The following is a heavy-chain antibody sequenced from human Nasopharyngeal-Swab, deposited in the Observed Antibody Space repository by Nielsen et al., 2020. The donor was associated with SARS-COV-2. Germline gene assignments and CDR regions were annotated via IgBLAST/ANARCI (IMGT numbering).Heavy chain of an antibody. CDR1: GYTFTNYW. Sequence: SLKISCKGSGYTFTNYWIVWVRQMPGKGLEWMGITYPGDSDTRYCPSWQGQVTISADKSISTAFLQWASLKASDTAIYYCARQPFHYYDRNAYFGSFDSWGQGTLVTVSS. J-gene: IGHJ4*02. CDR3: ARQPFHYYDRNAYFGSFDS. V-gene: IGHV5-51*01. CDR2: TYPGDSDT. D-gene: IGHD3-22*01.